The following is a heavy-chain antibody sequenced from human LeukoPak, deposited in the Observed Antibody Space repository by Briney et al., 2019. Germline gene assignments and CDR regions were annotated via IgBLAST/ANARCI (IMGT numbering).Heavy chain of an antibody. CDR2: IKQDGSEK. J-gene: IGHJ4*02. CDR1: GFTFSSYE. Sequence: GGSLRLSCAASGFTFSSYEMNWVRQDPGKGLEWVANIKQDGSEKYYVDSVKGRFTISRDNAKNSLHLQMNSLRAEDTAVYYCARDSFYYDSSGLFDYWGQGTLVTVSS. V-gene: IGHV3-7*05. CDR3: ARDSFYYDSSGLFDY. D-gene: IGHD3-22*01.